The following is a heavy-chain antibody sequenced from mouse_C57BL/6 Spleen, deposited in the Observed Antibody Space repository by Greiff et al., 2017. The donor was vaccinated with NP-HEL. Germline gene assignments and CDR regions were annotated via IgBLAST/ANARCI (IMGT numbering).Heavy chain of an antibody. CDR3: SSNWDEAWFAY. J-gene: IGHJ3*01. V-gene: IGHV1-15*01. CDR1: GYTFTDYE. Sequence: QVQLQQSGAELVRPGASVTLSCKASGYTFTDYEMHWVKQTPVHGLEWIGAIDPETGGTAYNQKFKGKAILTAAKSSSTAYMELRSLTSEDSAVYYCSSNWDEAWFAYWGQGTLVTVSA. CDR2: IDPETGGT. D-gene: IGHD4-1*02.